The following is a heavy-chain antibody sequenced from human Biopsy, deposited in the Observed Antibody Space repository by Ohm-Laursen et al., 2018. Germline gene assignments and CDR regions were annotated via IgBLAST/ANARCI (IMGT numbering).Heavy chain of an antibody. V-gene: IGHV3-73*01. CDR1: GFTFSASA. CDR2: IRSKAKSYAT. J-gene: IGHJ4*02. Sequence: SLRLSCAASGFTFSASAVHWVRQASGKGLEWVGRIRSKAKSYATVYAASVTGRVTISRDDSKNTRFLQMNSLKTEDKAVYYCTLEGAGFDNWGQGTLVTVSS. CDR3: TLEGAGFDN. D-gene: IGHD3-10*01.